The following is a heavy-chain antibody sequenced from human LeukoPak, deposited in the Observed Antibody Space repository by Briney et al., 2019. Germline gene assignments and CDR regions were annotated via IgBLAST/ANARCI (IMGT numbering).Heavy chain of an antibody. Sequence: HGESLKISCKHPEYSFPNYCIGWVRQMPGKGLEWRGINYPDYSDTRYSPSFQGQVTISADKTISTAYLQWSSLKASDTAMYYCAIGRGGQQLGDYWGQGTLVAVSS. D-gene: IGHD6-13*01. V-gene: IGHV5-51*01. CDR1: EYSFPNYC. CDR2: NYPDYSDT. CDR3: AIGRGGQQLGDY. J-gene: IGHJ4*02.